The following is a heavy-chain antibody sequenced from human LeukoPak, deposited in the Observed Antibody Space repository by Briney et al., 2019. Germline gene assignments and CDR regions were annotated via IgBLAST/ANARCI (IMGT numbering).Heavy chain of an antibody. CDR3: ARGRGPWGHYLDY. J-gene: IGHJ4*02. D-gene: IGHD7-27*01. CDR2: IDHSGRA. Sequence: SETLALTCAVYGGSFSGYYWNWIRQSPGKGLEWIAEIDHSGRANYNPSLKSRLTVSVNTSNKQFSLKLRSVTAADTAVYYCARGRGPWGHYLDYWGQGTLITVSS. V-gene: IGHV4-34*01. CDR1: GGSFSGYY.